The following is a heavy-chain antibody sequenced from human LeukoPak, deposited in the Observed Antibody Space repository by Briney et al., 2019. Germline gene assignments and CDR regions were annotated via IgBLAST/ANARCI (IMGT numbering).Heavy chain of an antibody. V-gene: IGHV4-34*01. CDR3: ARGYDILTGYYT. CDR1: GASLSGFY. D-gene: IGHD3-9*01. CDR2: INHSGST. J-gene: IGHJ4*02. Sequence: SENLSLNCAVYGASLSGFYRRWIRQPPGEGMEWIGEINHSGSTNYNPSLKSRITISVDTSKNQFSLKLSSVTAADTAVYYCARGYDILTGYYTWGQGTLVTVSS.